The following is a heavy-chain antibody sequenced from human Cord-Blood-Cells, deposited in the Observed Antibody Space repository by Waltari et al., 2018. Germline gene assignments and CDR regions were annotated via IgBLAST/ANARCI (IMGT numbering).Heavy chain of an antibody. CDR1: GSTFTGYY. CDR2: SNPTSGGT. J-gene: IGHJ3*02. Sequence: QVQLVQSGAEVKKPGASVKVSCKASGSTFTGYYMHWVGQAPGQGLEWKGWSNPTSGGTNYENKLRGRVTMTRDTSISTAYMELSRLRSDDTAVYCWEREAGDDAFDIWGQGTMVTVSS. D-gene: IGHD7-27*01. CDR3: EREAGDDAFDI. V-gene: IGHV1-2*07.